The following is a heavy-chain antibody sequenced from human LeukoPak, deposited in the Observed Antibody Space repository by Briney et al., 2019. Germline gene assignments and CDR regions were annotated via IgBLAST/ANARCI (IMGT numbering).Heavy chain of an antibody. Sequence: PGGSLRLSCVASGFTFSDYGMSWVRQAPGKGLEWVSGISGSGGDTYYADSVKGRFTVSRDNYKKTLYVQMNSLRAEDTAVYYCAKDFYSGYVRGYFDYWGQGTLVTVSS. CDR2: ISGSGGDT. V-gene: IGHV3-23*01. CDR3: AKDFYSGYVRGYFDY. J-gene: IGHJ4*02. CDR1: GFTFSDYG. D-gene: IGHD5-12*01.